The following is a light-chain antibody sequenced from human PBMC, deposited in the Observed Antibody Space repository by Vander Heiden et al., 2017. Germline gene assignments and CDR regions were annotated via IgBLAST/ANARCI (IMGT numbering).Light chain of an antibody. J-gene: IGKJ1*01. CDR3: QQYNAYPWT. CDR2: KAS. CDR1: QTFSNY. V-gene: IGKV1-5*03. Sequence: DIQMTQSPSTLSASVGVRVTITCRASQTFSNYLAWYQQKPGNAPKLLIYKASTLESGVPSRFSGRGSGTEFTLTISSLQPDDFATYYCQQYNAYPWTFGQGTRVEI.